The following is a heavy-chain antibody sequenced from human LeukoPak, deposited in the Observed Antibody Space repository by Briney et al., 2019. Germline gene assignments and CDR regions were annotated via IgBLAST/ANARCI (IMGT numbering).Heavy chain of an antibody. CDR1: GGSLTRYH. CDR2: INYSGST. D-gene: IGHD6-19*01. V-gene: IGHV4-59*01. CDR3: AREFSD. Sequence: SETLSLTCTVSGGSLTRYHWGWIRQPPGKGLEWIGYINYSGSTNYSPSLESRVTISLDTSKNQFSLQLSSVTAADTAVYYCAREFSDWGQGTLVTVSS. J-gene: IGHJ4*02.